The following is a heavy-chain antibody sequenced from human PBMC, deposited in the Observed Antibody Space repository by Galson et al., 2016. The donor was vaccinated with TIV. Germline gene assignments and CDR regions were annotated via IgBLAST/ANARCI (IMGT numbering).Heavy chain of an antibody. J-gene: IGHJ4*02. CDR2: IAPSDSYP. V-gene: IGHV5-10-1*01. CDR3: AREREYYVDF. D-gene: IGHD2/OR15-2a*01. Sequence: QSGAEVKKPGESLRISCKGSGYRFTSFSITWVRLMPGKGLEWLGRIAPSDSYPNYIPSFQGHVTFSVDKSVSTAYLQWSSLKASDTAMYFCAREREYYVDFWGQGTLVTVSS. CDR1: GYRFTSFS.